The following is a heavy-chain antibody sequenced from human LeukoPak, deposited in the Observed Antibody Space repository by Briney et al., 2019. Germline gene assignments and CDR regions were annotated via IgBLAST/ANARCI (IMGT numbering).Heavy chain of an antibody. Sequence: SETLSLTCTVSGDSIRSTSYYWAWIRQPPGKGLEWIGSISYSGASYYNSSLKSRVTISVGTSNSQLSLTLTSLTAADTAVYYCALGSAFPYWGQGILVTVSS. J-gene: IGHJ4*02. CDR2: ISYSGAS. CDR3: ALGSAFPY. V-gene: IGHV4-39*01. CDR1: GDSIRSTSYY. D-gene: IGHD3-10*01.